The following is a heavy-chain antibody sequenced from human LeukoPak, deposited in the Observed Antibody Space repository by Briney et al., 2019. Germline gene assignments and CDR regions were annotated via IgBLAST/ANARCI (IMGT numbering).Heavy chain of an antibody. V-gene: IGHV4-34*01. CDR2: INHSGST. CDR1: GGSFSGYY. CDR3: ARGRGAPGYYYYYYYMDV. J-gene: IGHJ6*03. D-gene: IGHD1-14*01. Sequence: PSETLSLTCAVYGGSFSGYYWSWIRQPPGKGLEWIGEINHSGSTNYNPSLKSRVTISVDTSKNQFSLKLSSVTAADTAVYYCARGRGAPGYYYYYYYMDVWGKGTTVTVSS.